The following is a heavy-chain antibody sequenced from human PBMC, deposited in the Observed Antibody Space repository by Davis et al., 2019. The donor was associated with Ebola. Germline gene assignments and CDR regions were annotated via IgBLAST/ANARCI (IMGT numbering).Heavy chain of an antibody. Sequence: GESLKISCAASGFTVSSNYMSWVRQAPGKGLEWVSVIYSGGSTYYADSVKGRFTISRDNSKNTLYLQMNSLRAEDTAVYYCARSLIGRYYYYGMDVWGQGTTVTVSS. CDR2: IYSGGST. CDR1: GFTVSSNY. J-gene: IGHJ6*02. V-gene: IGHV3-53*01. CDR3: ARSLIGRYYYYGMDV.